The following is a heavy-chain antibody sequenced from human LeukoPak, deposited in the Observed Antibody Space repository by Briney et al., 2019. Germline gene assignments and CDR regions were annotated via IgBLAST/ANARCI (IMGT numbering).Heavy chain of an antibody. V-gene: IGHV3-9*01. CDR3: AREPTSMGSDY. J-gene: IGHJ4*02. Sequence: GGSLRLSCAASGFTFDDYAMHWVRHAPGKGLEWVSGISWNSGSIGYADSVKGRFTISRDNAKNSLYLQMNSLRADDAAVYYCAREPTSMGSDYWGQGTLDTVSS. CDR1: GFTFDDYA. CDR2: ISWNSGSI. D-gene: IGHD5-18*01.